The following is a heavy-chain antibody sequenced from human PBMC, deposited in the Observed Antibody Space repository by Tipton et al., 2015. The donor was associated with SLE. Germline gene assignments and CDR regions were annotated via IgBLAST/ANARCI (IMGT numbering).Heavy chain of an antibody. J-gene: IGHJ4*02. CDR1: GGSISSKDYY. D-gene: IGHD3-22*01. CDR3: ARGNFYDRFDY. CDR2: IDHSGST. Sequence: TLSLTCTVSGGSISSKDYYWSWIRQLPGKGLECIGYIDHSGSTYYKSSLKNRLTISADTSNNQFSLNLNSVTAADTAVYYCARGNFYDRFDYWGQGTLATVSS. V-gene: IGHV4-31*03.